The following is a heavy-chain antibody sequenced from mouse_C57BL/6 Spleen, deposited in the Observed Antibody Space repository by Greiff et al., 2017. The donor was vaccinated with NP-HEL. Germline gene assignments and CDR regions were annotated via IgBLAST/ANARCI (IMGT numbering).Heavy chain of an antibody. J-gene: IGHJ2*01. Sequence: QVQLQQSGAELVRPGASVTLSCKASGYTFTDYEMHWVKQTPVHGLEWIGAIDPETGGTAYNQKFKGKAILTADKSSSTAYMELRSLTSEDSAVYYCTRGDTTASGDYWGQGTTLTVSS. CDR3: TRGDTTASGDY. D-gene: IGHD1-2*01. CDR2: IDPETGGT. V-gene: IGHV1-15*01. CDR1: GYTFTDYE.